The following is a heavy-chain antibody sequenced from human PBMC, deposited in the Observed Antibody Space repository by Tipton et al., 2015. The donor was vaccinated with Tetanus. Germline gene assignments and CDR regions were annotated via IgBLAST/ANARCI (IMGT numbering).Heavy chain of an antibody. CDR2: IYYSGST. CDR1: GGSISSYY. D-gene: IGHD3-9*01. Sequence: LSLTCTVSGGSISSYYWSWIRQPAGKGLEWIGRIYYSGSTNYXPSLKSRVTISVDTSKNQFSLKLSSVTAADTAVYYCARLGYDILTGYHYDYWGQGTLVTVSS. CDR3: ARLGYDILTGYHYDY. V-gene: IGHV4-59*08. J-gene: IGHJ4*02.